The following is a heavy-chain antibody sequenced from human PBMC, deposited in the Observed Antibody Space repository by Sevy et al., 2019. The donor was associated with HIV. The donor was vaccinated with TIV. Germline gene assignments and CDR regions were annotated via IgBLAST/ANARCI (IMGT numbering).Heavy chain of an antibody. V-gene: IGHV3-30*02. Sequence: GGSLRLSCAASGFTFNFHRMHWVRQAPGKGLEWVVFIWHDGSNKYMADSVKGRFTISRDNSKNTLFLQMNSLTVEDTAVYYCARETDNSARWLDPWGQGTLVTVSS. J-gene: IGHJ5*02. CDR3: ARETDNSARWLDP. D-gene: IGHD4-4*01. CDR1: GFTFNFHR. CDR2: IWHDGSNK.